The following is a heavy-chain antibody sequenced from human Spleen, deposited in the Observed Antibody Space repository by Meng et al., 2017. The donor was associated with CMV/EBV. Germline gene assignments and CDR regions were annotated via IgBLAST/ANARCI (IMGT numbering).Heavy chain of an antibody. D-gene: IGHD6-19*01. V-gene: IGHV3-9*01. CDR3: AKKLAGPTYFFDY. CDR2: ISWNSGSV. CDR1: GFTFDDYA. J-gene: IGHJ4*02. Sequence: GGSLRLSCAASGFTFDDYAMHWVRQAPGKGLEWVSGISWNSGSVGYADSVKGRFTISRDNSKNSLYLQMNSLRVEDTALYYCAKKLAGPTYFFDYWGQGTLVTVSS.